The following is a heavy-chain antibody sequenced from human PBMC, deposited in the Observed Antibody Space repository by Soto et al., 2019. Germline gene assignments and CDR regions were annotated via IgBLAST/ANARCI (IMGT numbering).Heavy chain of an antibody. CDR1: GFIFSSFE. J-gene: IGHJ3*01. Sequence: PGGSLRLSCAVSGFIFSSFEMNWVRQAPGKGLEWVSYISDGGSTIYYADSVKGRFTISRDNARNSLYLQMSSLRAEDTAVYYCAREGVSVDAFDVWGQGTMVTVS. D-gene: IGHD3-3*01. CDR2: ISDGGSTI. CDR3: AREGVSVDAFDV. V-gene: IGHV3-48*03.